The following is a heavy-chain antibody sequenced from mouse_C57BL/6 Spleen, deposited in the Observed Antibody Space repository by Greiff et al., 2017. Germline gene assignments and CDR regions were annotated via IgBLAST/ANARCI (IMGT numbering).Heavy chain of an antibody. D-gene: IGHD1-1*01. CDR2: INPSSGYT. Sequence: VQLKESGAELAKPGASVKLSCKASGYTFTSYWMHWVKQRPGQGLEWIGYINPSSGYTKYNQKFKDKATLTADKSSSTAYMQLSSLTYEDSAVYYCARRTVESPYAMDYWGQGTSVTVSS. CDR3: ARRTVESPYAMDY. CDR1: GYTFTSYW. J-gene: IGHJ4*01. V-gene: IGHV1-7*01.